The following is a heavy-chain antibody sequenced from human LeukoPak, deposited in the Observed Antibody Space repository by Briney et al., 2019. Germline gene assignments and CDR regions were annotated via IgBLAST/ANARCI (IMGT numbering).Heavy chain of an antibody. CDR3: ARARRDSGYYKLGY. Sequence: SETLSLTCAVYGGSFSGYYWSWIRQPPGKGLEWIGEINHSGSTNYNPSLKSRVTISVDKSKNQFSLNLSSVTAADTAVYYCARARRDSGYYKLGYWGQGTLVTVSS. CDR1: GGSFSGYY. D-gene: IGHD3-3*01. CDR2: INHSGST. J-gene: IGHJ4*02. V-gene: IGHV4-34*01.